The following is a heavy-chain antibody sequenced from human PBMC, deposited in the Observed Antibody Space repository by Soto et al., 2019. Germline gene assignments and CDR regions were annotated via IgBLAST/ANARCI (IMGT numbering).Heavy chain of an antibody. CDR1: GFTFSSYA. CDR3: LKDPDYGGNVYFDY. V-gene: IGHV3-23*01. J-gene: IGHJ4*02. CDR2: ISGSGGST. D-gene: IGHD4-17*01. Sequence: GGSLRLSCAASGFTFSSYAMSWVRQAPGKGLEWVSAISGSGGSTYYADSVKGRFTISRDNSKNTLYLQMNSLRAEDTAVYYCLKDPDYGGNVYFDYWGQGTLVTGSS.